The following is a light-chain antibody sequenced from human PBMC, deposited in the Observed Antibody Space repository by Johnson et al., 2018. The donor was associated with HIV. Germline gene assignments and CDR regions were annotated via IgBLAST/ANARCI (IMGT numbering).Light chain of an antibody. V-gene: IGLV1-51*02. J-gene: IGLJ1*01. CDR3: RIWESSLSAGYV. CDR1: SSNIGNNY. Sequence: QSVLTQPPSVSAAPGQKVTISCSGSSSNIGNNYVSWYQQLPGTAPKLLIYENNKGSSGIPDRFSGSKSGTSATLGITGLRAGDEADYYCRIWESSLSAGYVFGTGTKVTVL. CDR2: ENN.